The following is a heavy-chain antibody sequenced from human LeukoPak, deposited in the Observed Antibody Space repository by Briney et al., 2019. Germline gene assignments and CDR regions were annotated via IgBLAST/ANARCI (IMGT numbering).Heavy chain of an antibody. CDR1: GFTFSSYG. J-gene: IGHJ4*02. CDR3: ARDCTYVSSGYYCFDY. V-gene: IGHV3-21*01. Sequence: GGSLRLSCAASGFTFSSYGMSWVRQAPGKGLEWVSSISSGSRHIYYADSLKGRFIISRDNAKNTLYLQMNSLRAEDTAVYYCARDCTYVSSGYYCFDYWGQGSLVTVSS. CDR2: ISSGSRHI. D-gene: IGHD3-22*01.